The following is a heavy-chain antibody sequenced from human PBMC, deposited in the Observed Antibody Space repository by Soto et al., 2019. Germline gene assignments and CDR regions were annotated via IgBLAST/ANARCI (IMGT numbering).Heavy chain of an antibody. CDR1: GYTFTSYG. Sequence: GASVKVSCKASGYTFTSYGISWVRQAPGKGLEWMGWISAYNGNTNYAQKLQGRVTMTTDTSTSTAYMELRSLRSDYTAVYYCARDLIMITFGGVITYYGMDVWGQGTTVTVSS. D-gene: IGHD3-16*02. CDR3: ARDLIMITFGGVITYYGMDV. J-gene: IGHJ6*02. CDR2: ISAYNGNT. V-gene: IGHV1-18*01.